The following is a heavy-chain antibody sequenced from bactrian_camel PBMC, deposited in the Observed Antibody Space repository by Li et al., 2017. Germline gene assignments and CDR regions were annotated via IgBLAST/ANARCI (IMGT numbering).Heavy chain of an antibody. J-gene: IGHJ7*01. D-gene: IGHD6*01. V-gene: IGHV3S55*01. Sequence: HVQLVESGGGLVQAGGSLRLSCTASGHTSRSCGMGWYRQAPGKERELVSTIDSERTTDYAESVKGRFTISRDNGKNTMYLQMNSLKPEDTGMYICAADQGTFYGTCPLVAYAMDYWGIGTQVTVS. CDR1: GHTSRSCG. CDR2: IDSERTT.